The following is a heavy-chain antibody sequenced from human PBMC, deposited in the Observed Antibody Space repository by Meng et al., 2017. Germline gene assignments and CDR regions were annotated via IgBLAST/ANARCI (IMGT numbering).Heavy chain of an antibody. J-gene: IGHJ5*02. CDR3: ERDVGGLVGATPDA. Sequence: GESLKISCAASGFTFSSYSMDWVRQAPGKGLEWVSSISSSSSYIYYADSVKGRFTISRGNAKNSLYLQMNSLRAEDTDVYYCERDVGGLVGATPDAWGQGTLVTVSS. D-gene: IGHD1-26*01. CDR2: ISSSSSYI. CDR1: GFTFSSYS. V-gene: IGHV3-21*01.